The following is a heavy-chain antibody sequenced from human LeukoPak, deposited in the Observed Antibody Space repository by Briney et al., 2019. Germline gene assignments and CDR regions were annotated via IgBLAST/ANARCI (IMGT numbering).Heavy chain of an antibody. V-gene: IGHV3-23*01. Sequence: PGGSLRLSCAASGFTFSSYAMSWVRQAPGKGLEWVSAISGSGGSTYYADSVKGRFTISRDNSKNTLYLQMNSLRADDTAVYYCARFLEGYYDFWSGYSESNYYGMDVWGQGTTVTVSS. CDR2: ISGSGGST. CDR3: ARFLEGYYDFWSGYSESNYYGMDV. J-gene: IGHJ6*02. CDR1: GFTFSSYA. D-gene: IGHD3-3*01.